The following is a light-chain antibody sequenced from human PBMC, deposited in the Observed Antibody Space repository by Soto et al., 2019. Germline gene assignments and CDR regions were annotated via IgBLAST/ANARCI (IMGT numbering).Light chain of an antibody. CDR2: AAS. V-gene: IGKV1-8*01. CDR3: QQYYSYPPF. J-gene: IGKJ3*01. CDR1: QGISSY. Sequence: AIRMTQSPSSLSASTGDRVTITCRASQGISSYLAWYQQKPGKAPKLLIYAASTLQSGVPSRFSGSGSGTDFTLTISCLQSEDFAAYYCQQYYSYPPFFGPGPKVDIK.